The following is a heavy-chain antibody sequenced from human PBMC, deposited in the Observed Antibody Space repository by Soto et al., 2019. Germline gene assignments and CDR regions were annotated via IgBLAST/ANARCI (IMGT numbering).Heavy chain of an antibody. J-gene: IGHJ1*01. V-gene: IGHV4-34*01. CDR2: INHSGST. CDR1: GGSFSGYY. CDR3: ARGLRTLGYCSGGSCPTPYFQH. Sequence: SETLSLTCAVYGGSFSGYYWSWIRQPPGKGLEWIGEINHSGSTNYNPSLKSRVTISVDTSKNQFSLKLSSVTAADTAVYYCARGLRTLGYCSGGSCPTPYFQHWGQGTLVTVSS. D-gene: IGHD2-15*01.